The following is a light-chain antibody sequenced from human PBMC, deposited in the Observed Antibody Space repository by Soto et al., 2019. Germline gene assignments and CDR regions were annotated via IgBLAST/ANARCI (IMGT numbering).Light chain of an antibody. CDR3: QQRYNWPLT. V-gene: IGKV3-11*01. Sequence: EIVLTQSPATLSLSPGESATLSCRASQSVSTYLAWYQQKVGQAPRLLIYESSNRATGIPDRFSGSGSGTDFTLTISSLEPEDSAVYYCQQRYNWPLTFGGGTKVEIK. J-gene: IGKJ4*01. CDR1: QSVSTY. CDR2: ESS.